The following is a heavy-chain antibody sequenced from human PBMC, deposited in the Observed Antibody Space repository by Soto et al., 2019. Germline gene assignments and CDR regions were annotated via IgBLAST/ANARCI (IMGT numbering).Heavy chain of an antibody. CDR2: IGTAGDT. CDR3: ARGSSSSRKTPFDY. Sequence: EVQLVESGGGLVQPGGPLRLSCAASGFTFSSYDMHWVRQATGKGLEWVSAIGTAGDTYYPGSVKGRFTISRENAKNSLYLQMNSQRAGDTAVYYCARGSSSSRKTPFDYWGQGTLVTVSS. V-gene: IGHV3-13*01. J-gene: IGHJ4*02. D-gene: IGHD6-6*01. CDR1: GFTFSSYD.